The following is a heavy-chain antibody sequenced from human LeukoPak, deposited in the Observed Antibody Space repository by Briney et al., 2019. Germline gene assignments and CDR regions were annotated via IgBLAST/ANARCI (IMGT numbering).Heavy chain of an antibody. CDR3: ARAAAGTSDSDAFDI. D-gene: IGHD6-13*01. CDR1: GGSISSSKW. CDR2: IYHRGNT. J-gene: IGHJ3*02. V-gene: IGHV4-4*02. Sequence: SETLSLTCAVSGGSISSSKWWSWVRPPPGKGLEWIGEIYHRGNTNNNPSLKSRVTMSIDKSKNQLSLKLSSVTAADTAVYYCARAAAGTSDSDAFDIWGQGTMVTVSS.